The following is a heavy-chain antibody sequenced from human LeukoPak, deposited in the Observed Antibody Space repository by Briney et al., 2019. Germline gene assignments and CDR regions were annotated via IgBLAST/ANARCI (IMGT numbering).Heavy chain of an antibody. J-gene: IGHJ4*02. CDR3: ARDTGYSYGYATEYYFDY. D-gene: IGHD5-18*01. V-gene: IGHV1-2*02. Sequence: ASVKVSCKASGGTFSSYAISWVRQAPGQGLEWVGWINPNSGGTNYAQKFQGRVTMTRDTSISTAYMQLSRLRSDDTAVYYCARDTGYSYGYATEYYFDYWGQGTLVTVSS. CDR1: GGTFSSYA. CDR2: INPNSGGT.